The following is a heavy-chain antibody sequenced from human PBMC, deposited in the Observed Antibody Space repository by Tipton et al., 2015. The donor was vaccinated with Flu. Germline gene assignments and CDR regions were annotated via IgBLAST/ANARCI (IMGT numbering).Heavy chain of an antibody. D-gene: IGHD3-22*01. J-gene: IGHJ4*02. CDR3: ARDRRNYESSAYYFDY. V-gene: IGHV3-66*02. Sequence: SLRLSCAASGFTVSSNYMSWVRQAPGKGLEWVSVIYSGGDTYYADSVKGRFTISRVNSKNTLYLQMNSLRAEDTAVYYCARDRRNYESSAYYFDYWGQGTLVTVSS. CDR1: GFTVSSNY. CDR2: IYSGGDT.